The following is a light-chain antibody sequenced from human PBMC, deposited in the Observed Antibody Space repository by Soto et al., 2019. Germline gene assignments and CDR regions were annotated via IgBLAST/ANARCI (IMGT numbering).Light chain of an antibody. V-gene: IGKV1-39*01. CDR1: QSIASD. CDR2: GAV. CDR3: QRDYNNIRT. J-gene: IGKJ1*01. Sequence: DIQITQSPSYLSASVGDSVTITCRASQSIASDVNWYQQKPGKAPKLLILGAVILQSGVPSRFSGSGSGTDFTLTISSLQPEDFATYYCQRDYNNIRTFGQGTKVDIK.